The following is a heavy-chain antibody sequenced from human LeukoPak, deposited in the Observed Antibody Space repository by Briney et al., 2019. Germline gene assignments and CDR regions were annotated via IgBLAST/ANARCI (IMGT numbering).Heavy chain of an antibody. Sequence: QTGGSLRLSCAASGFTFSSYAIHWVRQAPGKGLEWVALISYDASTKYSTDSVKGRFTISRDNSKNTLYLQMNSLRPEDTAVYYCAGHFGAWHYFDYWGQGTLVTVSS. CDR1: GFTFSSYA. D-gene: IGHD3-3*01. CDR3: AGHFGAWHYFDY. J-gene: IGHJ4*02. V-gene: IGHV3-30*04. CDR2: ISYDASTK.